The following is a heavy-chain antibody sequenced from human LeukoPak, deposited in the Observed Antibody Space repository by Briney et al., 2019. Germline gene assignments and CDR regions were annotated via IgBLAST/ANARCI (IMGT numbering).Heavy chain of an antibody. D-gene: IGHD5-18*01. V-gene: IGHV3-9*01. CDR1: GFTVDDYA. Sequence: PGGSLRLSCAASGFTVDDYAMHWVRQAPGKGLEWVSGVSWNSGSIGYADSVKGRFTISRDNAKNSLCLQMNSLRAEDTALYYCVKDATTLVKYFDYWGQGTLVTVSS. CDR3: VKDATTLVKYFDY. CDR2: VSWNSGSI. J-gene: IGHJ4*02.